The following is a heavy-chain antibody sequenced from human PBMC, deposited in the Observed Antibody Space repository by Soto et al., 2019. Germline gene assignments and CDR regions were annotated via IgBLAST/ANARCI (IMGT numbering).Heavy chain of an antibody. D-gene: IGHD1-1*01. V-gene: IGHV3-66*01. CDR3: AREKATAGTLLFDY. CDR1: GFTVSSNY. J-gene: IGHJ4*02. Sequence: GGSLRLSCAASGFTVSSNYMSWVRQAPGKGLEWVAVIYSGGSTYYADSVKGRFTISRDNSKNTLYLQMNSLRAEDTAVYYWAREKATAGTLLFDYWGQGTLVTVSS. CDR2: IYSGGST.